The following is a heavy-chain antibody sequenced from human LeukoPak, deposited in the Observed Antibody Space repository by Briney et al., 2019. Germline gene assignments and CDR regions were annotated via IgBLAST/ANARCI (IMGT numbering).Heavy chain of an antibody. CDR2: IYPGDSDT. CDR1: GYGFTSSW. D-gene: IGHD6-19*01. V-gene: IGHV5-51*01. CDR3: ARHSSSGWYYFDY. J-gene: IGHJ4*02. Sequence: GESLKISCRGFGYGFTSSWIGWWRRMPGKGRGGMGIIYPGDSDTRYSPSFQGQGTISADKSISTAYLQWSSLKASDTAMYYCARHSSSGWYYFDYWGQGTLVTVSS.